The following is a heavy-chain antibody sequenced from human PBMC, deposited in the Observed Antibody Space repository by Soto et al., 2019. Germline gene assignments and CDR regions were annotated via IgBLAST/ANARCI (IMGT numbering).Heavy chain of an antibody. V-gene: IGHV1-24*01. CDR3: ATDRLPPPDQVGATDAFDI. CDR1: GYTLTELS. D-gene: IGHD1-26*01. Sequence: GASVKVSCKVSGYTLTELSMQWVRQAPGKGLEWMGGFDPEDGETIYAQKFQGRVTMTEDTSTDTAYMELSSLRSEDTAVYYCATDRLPPPDQVGATDAFDIWGQGTMVTVSS. J-gene: IGHJ3*02. CDR2: FDPEDGET.